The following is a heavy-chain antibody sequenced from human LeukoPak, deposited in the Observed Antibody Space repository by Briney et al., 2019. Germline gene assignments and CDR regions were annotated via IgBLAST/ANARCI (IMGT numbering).Heavy chain of an antibody. D-gene: IGHD7-27*01. Sequence: GGSLRLSCAASGFTFSSYAMHWVRQAPGLGLEWVSSTSGNGVKTYYADSVKGRFTISRDNSKKTLYLQMKSLRAEDTAIYYCVKDLGYAFDFWGQGTLVTVSS. CDR1: GFTFSSYA. V-gene: IGHV3-23*01. CDR3: VKDLGYAFDF. CDR2: TSGNGVKT. J-gene: IGHJ4*02.